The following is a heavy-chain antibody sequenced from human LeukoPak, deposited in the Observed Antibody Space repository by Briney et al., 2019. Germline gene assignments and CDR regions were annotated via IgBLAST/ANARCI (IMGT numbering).Heavy chain of an antibody. V-gene: IGHV1-2*02. Sequence: ASVKVSCKASGYTLTNYYIHWVRQAPGQGLEWMGWINPDHGGTNYAQKFQGRVTMTRDTSINTVYMELRGLRSDDTALYYCARGDIVQVAPSEGAFDLWGQGTMVTVSS. D-gene: IGHD2-15*01. CDR2: INPDHGGT. J-gene: IGHJ3*01. CDR3: ARGDIVQVAPSEGAFDL. CDR1: GYTLTNYY.